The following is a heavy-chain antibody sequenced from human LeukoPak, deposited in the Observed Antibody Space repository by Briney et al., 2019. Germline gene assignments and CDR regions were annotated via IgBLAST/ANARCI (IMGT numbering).Heavy chain of an antibody. D-gene: IGHD2-15*01. CDR2: IKHSGNT. J-gene: IGHJ4*02. Sequence: NPSETLSLTCAVYGGSFSGYYWSWIRQPPGKGLEWIGEIKHSGNTNYNPSLKSRVTISVDTSKNQFSLKLTSVAAADTAVCYCARGIVIGGTYVDSWGQGTLVTASS. CDR3: ARGIVIGGTYVDS. V-gene: IGHV4-34*01. CDR1: GGSFSGYY.